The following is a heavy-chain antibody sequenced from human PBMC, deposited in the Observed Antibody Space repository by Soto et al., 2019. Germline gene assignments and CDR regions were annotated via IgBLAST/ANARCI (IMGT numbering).Heavy chain of an antibody. Sequence: EVQLVESGGGLIQPGGSLRLSCAASGFTVSSKYMTWVRQAPGKGLEWVSVIYGGGTTYYADSVKGRFTISRDNSKNTLYLQMHRLRAEDTAVYYCVQTTGWPGFDFWGQGTLVTVSS. CDR1: GFTVSSKY. CDR2: IYGGGTT. V-gene: IGHV3-53*01. CDR3: VQTTGWPGFDF. J-gene: IGHJ4*02. D-gene: IGHD6-19*01.